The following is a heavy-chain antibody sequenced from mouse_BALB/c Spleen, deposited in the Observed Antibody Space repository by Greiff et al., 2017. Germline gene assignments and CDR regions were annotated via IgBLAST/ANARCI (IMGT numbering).Heavy chain of an antibody. D-gene: IGHD4-1*01. J-gene: IGHJ4*01. CDR2: ISTYYVDA. CDR1: GYTFTDYA. V-gene: IGHV1S137*01. Sequence: QQSGAELVRPGVSVKISCKGSGYTFTDYAMHWVKQSHAKSLEWIGVISTYYVDATYNQKFKGKATMTVDKSSSTAYMELARLTSEDSAIYYCARRGLGWAMDYWGQGTSVTVSS. CDR3: ARRGLGWAMDY.